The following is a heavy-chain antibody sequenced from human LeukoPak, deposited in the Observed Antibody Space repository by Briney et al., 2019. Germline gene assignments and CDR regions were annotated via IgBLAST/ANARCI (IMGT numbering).Heavy chain of an antibody. V-gene: IGHV5-51*01. CDR3: ARHNRRDSSSSRWFLPRGTQDYYYYMDV. Sequence: GESLKISCKGSGYSFTSYWIGWVRQMPGKGLEWMGIIYPGDSDTRYSPSFQGQVTISADKSISTAYLQWSSLKASDTAMYYCARHNRRDSSSSRWFLPRGTQDYYYYMDVWGKGTTVTVSS. D-gene: IGHD6-6*01. CDR1: GYSFTSYW. CDR2: IYPGDSDT. J-gene: IGHJ6*03.